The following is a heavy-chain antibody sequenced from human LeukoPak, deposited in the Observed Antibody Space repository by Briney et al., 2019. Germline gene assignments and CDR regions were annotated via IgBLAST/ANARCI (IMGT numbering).Heavy chain of an antibody. Sequence: SVKVSCKASGYTFTGYYMHWVRQAPGQGLEWMGWINPNSGGTNYAQKFQGRVTMTRDTSISTAYMELSRLRSDDTAVYYCARIAAAGTIFASNWGQGTLVTVSS. CDR2: INPNSGGT. CDR3: ARIAAAGTIFASN. V-gene: IGHV1-2*02. CDR1: GYTFTGYY. D-gene: IGHD6-13*01. J-gene: IGHJ4*02.